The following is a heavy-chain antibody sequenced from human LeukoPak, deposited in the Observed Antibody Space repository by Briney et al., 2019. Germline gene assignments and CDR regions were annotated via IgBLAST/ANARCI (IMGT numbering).Heavy chain of an antibody. CDR3: ARDSQLAQLPPDY. CDR2: ISSSGSTI. J-gene: IGHJ4*02. Sequence: GGSLRLSCAASGFIFSDYYMSWIRQAPGKGLEWVSYISSSGSTIYYADSVKGRFTISRDNAKNSLYLQMNSLRAEDTAVYYCARDSQLAQLPPDYWGQGTLVTVSS. D-gene: IGHD2-2*01. CDR1: GFIFSDYY. V-gene: IGHV3-11*01.